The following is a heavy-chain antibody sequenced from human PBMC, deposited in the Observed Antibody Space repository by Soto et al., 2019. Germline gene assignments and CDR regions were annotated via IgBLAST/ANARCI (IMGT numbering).Heavy chain of an antibody. CDR1: GGSISSYY. J-gene: IGHJ4*02. Sequence: LSLTCTVSGGSISSYYWSWIRQPAGKGLEWIGRIYTSGSTNYNPSLKSRVTMSVDTSKNQFSLKLSSVTAADTAVYYCASGYCSGGSCFPPDFWGQGTLVTVSS. CDR2: IYTSGST. D-gene: IGHD2-15*01. CDR3: ASGYCSGGSCFPPDF. V-gene: IGHV4-4*07.